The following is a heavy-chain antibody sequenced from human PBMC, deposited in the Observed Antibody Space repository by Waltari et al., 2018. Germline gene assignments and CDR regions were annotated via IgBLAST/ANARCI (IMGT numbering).Heavy chain of an antibody. CDR3: ARAVAGQGWFDP. CDR1: GYTFTSYA. J-gene: IGHJ5*02. D-gene: IGHD6-19*01. Sequence: QVQLVQSGAEVKKPGASVKVSCKASGYTFTSYAINWVRQATGKGLEWMGWMKPNRGKTGYAQKFQGRVTITRNTSISTAYMELSSLRSEDTAVYYCARAVAGQGWFDPWGQGTLVTVSS. CDR2: MKPNRGKT. V-gene: IGHV1-8*03.